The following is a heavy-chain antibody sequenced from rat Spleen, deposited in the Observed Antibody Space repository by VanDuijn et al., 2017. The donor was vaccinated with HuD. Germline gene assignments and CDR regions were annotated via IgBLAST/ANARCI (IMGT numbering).Heavy chain of an antibody. J-gene: IGHJ2*01. CDR1: GFTFSDYY. Sequence: EVQLVESGGGLVQPGRSMKLSCAASGFTFSDYYMAWVRQAPKKGLEWVASISYEGNTAFYGDSMKGRFTISRDNAKSTLYLQISSLRSEDTATYYCTIVTTVADYWGQGVMVTVSS. CDR2: ISYEGNTA. D-gene: IGHD1-8*01. V-gene: IGHV5-22*01. CDR3: TIVTTVADY.